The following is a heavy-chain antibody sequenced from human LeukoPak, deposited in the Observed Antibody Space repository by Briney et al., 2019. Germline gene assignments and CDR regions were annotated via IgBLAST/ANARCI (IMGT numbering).Heavy chain of an antibody. D-gene: IGHD3-9*01. Sequence: ASVKVSCKASGYTFTGYYMHWVRQAPGQGLEWMGWINPNSGGTNYAQKFQGRVTMTRGTSISTAYMELSRLRSDDTAVYYCARQGDILTGLFDYWGQGTLVTVSS. CDR2: INPNSGGT. CDR1: GYTFTGYY. V-gene: IGHV1-2*02. J-gene: IGHJ4*02. CDR3: ARQGDILTGLFDY.